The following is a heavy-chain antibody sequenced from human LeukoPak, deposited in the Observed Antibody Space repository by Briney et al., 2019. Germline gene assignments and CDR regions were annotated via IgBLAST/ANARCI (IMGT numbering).Heavy chain of an antibody. V-gene: IGHV1-69*13. D-gene: IGHD3-10*01. CDR1: GGTFSSYA. J-gene: IGHJ4*02. Sequence: SVMVSCKASGGTFSSYAISWVRQAHGQGLEWMGGIIPIFGTANYAQKFQGRVTITADESTSTAYMELSSLRSEDTAVYYCARMGGSGTLDYWGQGTLVTVSS. CDR2: IIPIFGTA. CDR3: ARMGGSGTLDY.